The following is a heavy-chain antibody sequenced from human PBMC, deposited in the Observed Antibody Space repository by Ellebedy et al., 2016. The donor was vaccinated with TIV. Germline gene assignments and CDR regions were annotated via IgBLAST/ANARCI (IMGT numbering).Heavy chain of an antibody. D-gene: IGHD6-19*01. CDR2: IYYGGGT. V-gene: IGHV4-59*12. J-gene: IGHJ3*02. CDR3: ARPYGSGWLGRSAFDI. Sequence: MPSETLSLTCTVSGVSITTNYWSWIRQTPGKGLEWIGYIYYGGGTNYNPSLKRRVTLSLDTSKNHFSLKLTSVTAADTAVYYCARPYGSGWLGRSAFDIWGQGTMVTLSS. CDR1: GVSITTNY.